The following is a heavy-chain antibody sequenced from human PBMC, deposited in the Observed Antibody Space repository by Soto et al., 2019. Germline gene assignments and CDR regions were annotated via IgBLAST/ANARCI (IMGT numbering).Heavy chain of an antibody. CDR3: ARDEGNTMVRGVILSSLYYYYGMDV. Sequence: QVQLVQSGAEVKKPGASVKVSCKASGYTFTSYGISWVRQAPGQGLEWMGWISAYNGNTNYAQKLQGRVTMTTDTSTSTAYMVLRSLRSDDTAVYYCARDEGNTMVRGVILSSLYYYYGMDVWGQGTTVTVSS. CDR1: GYTFTSYG. J-gene: IGHJ6*02. CDR2: ISAYNGNT. D-gene: IGHD3-10*01. V-gene: IGHV1-18*04.